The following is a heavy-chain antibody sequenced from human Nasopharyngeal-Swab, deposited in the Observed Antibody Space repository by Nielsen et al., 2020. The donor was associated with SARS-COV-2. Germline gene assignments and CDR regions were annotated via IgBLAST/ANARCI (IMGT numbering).Heavy chain of an antibody. J-gene: IGHJ4*02. D-gene: IGHD3-3*01. V-gene: IGHV1-24*01. CDR2: FDPDDGET. Sequence: WVRQAPGQGLEWMGGFDPDDGETIYAQKFQGRVTMTEDTSTDTAYMELSSLRSEDTAVYYCATGLPLLRFLEWLLYWGQGTLVTVSS. CDR3: ATGLPLLRFLEWLLY.